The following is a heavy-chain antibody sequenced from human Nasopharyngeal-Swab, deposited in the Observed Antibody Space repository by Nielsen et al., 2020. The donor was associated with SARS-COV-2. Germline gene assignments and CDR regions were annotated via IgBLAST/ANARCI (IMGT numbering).Heavy chain of an antibody. CDR3: ARGRISDWTYSYYMDV. D-gene: IGHD3-9*01. CDR1: SGSVCSYH. CDR2: VYTSGNT. J-gene: IGHJ6*03. Sequence: LRLSCTVSSGSVCSYHWSWIRQPPGKGLAWIGFVYTSGNTDYNPSLKTRGTISMDTSKNQFSLKLISVTAADTALYYCARGRISDWTYSYYMDVWGKGTTVTVSS. V-gene: IGHV4-59*02.